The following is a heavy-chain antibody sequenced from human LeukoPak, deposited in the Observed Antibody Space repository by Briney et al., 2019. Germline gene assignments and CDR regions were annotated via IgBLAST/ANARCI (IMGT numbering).Heavy chain of an antibody. V-gene: IGHV1-69*04. J-gene: IGHJ4*02. CDR3: ARGSIVVVPAANFDY. CDR2: IIPILGIA. D-gene: IGHD2-2*01. CDR1: GGTFSSYA. Sequence: GASVKVSCKASGGTFSSYAISWVRQAPGQGLEWMGRIIPILGIANYAQKFQGRVTITADKSTSTAHMELSSLRSEDTAVYYCARGSIVVVPAANFDYWGQGTLVTVSS.